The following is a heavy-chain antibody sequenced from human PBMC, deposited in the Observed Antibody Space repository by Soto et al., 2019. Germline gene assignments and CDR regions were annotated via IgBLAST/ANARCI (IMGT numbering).Heavy chain of an antibody. D-gene: IGHD2-21*01. CDR3: ARGWAYLDV. CDR2: IKEDGSEK. CDR1: GFTFSSSW. Sequence: LRLSCAVSGFTFSSSWMSWVRQAPGKGLEWVANIKEDGSEKYSVDSVKGRFTISRDNAEKSLYLQMNSLRVEDTAVYYCARGWAYLDVWGQGTTVTVSS. V-gene: IGHV3-7*01. J-gene: IGHJ6*02.